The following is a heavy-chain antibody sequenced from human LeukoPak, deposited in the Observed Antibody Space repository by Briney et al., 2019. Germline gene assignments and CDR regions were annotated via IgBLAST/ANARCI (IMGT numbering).Heavy chain of an antibody. D-gene: IGHD2-2*01. CDR3: ARGWASSWYYFDF. CDR1: GGSMRNYY. Sequence: PSETLSLTRAVSGGSMRNYYWSWIRQPPGKGLEWIGYTYDSGSSSYNPSLRSRVSISIDTSKNQFSLNLSSVTAADTAVHYCARGWASSWYYFDFWGQGTLVTVSS. J-gene: IGHJ4*02. CDR2: TYDSGSS. V-gene: IGHV4-59*01.